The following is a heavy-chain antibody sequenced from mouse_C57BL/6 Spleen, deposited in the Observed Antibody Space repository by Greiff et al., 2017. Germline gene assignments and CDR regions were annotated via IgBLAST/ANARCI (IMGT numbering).Heavy chain of an antibody. J-gene: IGHJ3*01. V-gene: IGHV1-82*01. D-gene: IGHD1-1*01. CDR3: AGDYYGSSWFAY. CDR2: IYPGDGDT. Sequence: VQLQQSGPELVKPGASVKISCKASGYAFSSSWMNWVKQRPGKGLEWIGRIYPGDGDTNYNGKFKGKATLTADKSSSTAYMQLSSLTSEDSAVYFCAGDYYGSSWFAYWGQGTLVTVSA. CDR1: GYAFSSSW.